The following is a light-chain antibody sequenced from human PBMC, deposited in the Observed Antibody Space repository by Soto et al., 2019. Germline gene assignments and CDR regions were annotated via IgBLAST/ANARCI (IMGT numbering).Light chain of an antibody. CDR1: QSISSW. Sequence: DIQMTQSPSTLSASVGDRVTISCRASQSISSWLAWYQQKPGKAPKVLIYKASSLESGVPSRFSGSGSGTELTLTISRLQPDDFATYYCQPYNSNPWTFGRGTKVEVK. CDR2: KAS. J-gene: IGKJ1*01. V-gene: IGKV1-5*03. CDR3: QPYNSNPWT.